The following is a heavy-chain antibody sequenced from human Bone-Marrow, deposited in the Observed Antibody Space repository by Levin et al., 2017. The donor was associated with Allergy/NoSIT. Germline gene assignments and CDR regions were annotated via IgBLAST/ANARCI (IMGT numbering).Heavy chain of an antibody. D-gene: IGHD6-19*01. CDR3: AKDFRYSGYDFMRSRYSSGWYVSWFDP. CDR1: GFTFSSYG. J-gene: IGHJ5*02. CDR2: ISYDGSNK. V-gene: IGHV3-30*18. Sequence: PGGSLRLSCAASGFTFSSYGMHWVRQAPGKGLEWVAVISYDGSNKYYADSVKGRFTISRDNSKNTLYLQMNSLRAEDTAVYYCAKDFRYSGYDFMRSRYSSGWYVSWFDPWGQGTLVTVSS.